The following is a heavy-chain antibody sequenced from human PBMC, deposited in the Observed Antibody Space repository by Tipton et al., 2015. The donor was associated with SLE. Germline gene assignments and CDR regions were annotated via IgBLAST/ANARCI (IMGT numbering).Heavy chain of an antibody. V-gene: IGHV4-39*07. Sequence: GLVKPSETLSLTCTVSGGSISSTSDYWGWIRQPPGKGLEWIGSIYYSGSTFHNPSLRSRVTISVDMSKNQFSLKLRSVTAAGTAVYYCARLPDYFDHWGQGALVTVSS. CDR3: ARLPDYFDH. CDR1: GGSISSTSDY. J-gene: IGHJ4*02. CDR2: IYYSGST.